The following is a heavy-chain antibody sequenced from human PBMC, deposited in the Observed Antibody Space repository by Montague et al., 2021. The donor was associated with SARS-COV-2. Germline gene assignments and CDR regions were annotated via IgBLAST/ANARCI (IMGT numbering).Heavy chain of an antibody. V-gene: IGHV4-59*01. Sequence: SETLSLTCTVSGGSITGYYWSWLRRSPGKGLEWIAYIYDGGAVNYNPSLGSRVTISTHTSKTQLSLKVNSATAADTAVYYCVRDHPYGGPRGAYDIWGQGTVVTVSS. CDR3: VRDHPYGGPRGAYDI. J-gene: IGHJ3*02. D-gene: IGHD4-23*01. CDR1: GGSITGYY. CDR2: IYDGGAV.